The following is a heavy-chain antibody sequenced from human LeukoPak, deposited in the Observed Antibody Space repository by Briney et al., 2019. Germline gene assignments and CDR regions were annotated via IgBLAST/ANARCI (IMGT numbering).Heavy chain of an antibody. V-gene: IGHV3-23*01. CDR3: AKSGTMVRDDAFDI. CDR2: ICGSGGST. CDR1: GFTFSSYA. D-gene: IGHD3-10*01. J-gene: IGHJ3*02. Sequence: GGSLRLSCSASGFTFSSYAMSWVRQAPGKGLEWVSAICGSGGSTYYADSVKGQFTISRVNSKNALYLQMNSLRAEDTAVYYCAKSGTMVRDDAFDIWGQGTMVTVSS.